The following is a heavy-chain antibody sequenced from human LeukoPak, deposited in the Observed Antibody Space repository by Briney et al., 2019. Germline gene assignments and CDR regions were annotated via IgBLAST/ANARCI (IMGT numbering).Heavy chain of an antibody. J-gene: IGHJ6*02. CDR2: IKQDGSEK. Sequence: GGSLRLSCAASGFTFSSSLMSWVRQVPGKGLEWVANIKQDGSEKYYVDSVKGRFTISRDNAKNSLYLQMNSLRAEDTAVYYCARDQYYDFWSGYVGGYYYYGMDVWGQGTTVTVSS. CDR3: ARDQYYDFWSGYVGGYYYYGMDV. CDR1: GFTFSSSL. V-gene: IGHV3-7*01. D-gene: IGHD3-3*01.